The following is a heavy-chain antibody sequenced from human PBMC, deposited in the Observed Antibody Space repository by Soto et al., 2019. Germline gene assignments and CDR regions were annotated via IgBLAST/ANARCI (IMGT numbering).Heavy chain of an antibody. CDR3: ARPRGYSYVLPDF. Sequence: EVQMVESGGGVVQPGGSLRLSCAASGFTVSSYHINWSRQSPGQGLEWVSDMSSSSRTIYHADSVKGRFTISRENAKKPLYLQINSLRDEETAVYYCARPRGYSYVLPDFWGKGPRVTVSS. D-gene: IGHD5-18*01. V-gene: IGHV3-48*02. J-gene: IGHJ4*02. CDR1: GFTVSSYH. CDR2: MSSSSRTI.